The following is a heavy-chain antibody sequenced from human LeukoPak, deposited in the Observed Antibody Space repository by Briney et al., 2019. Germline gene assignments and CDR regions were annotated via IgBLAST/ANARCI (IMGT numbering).Heavy chain of an antibody. CDR3: ARDNREVRGGDCFDV. J-gene: IGHJ6*04. Sequence: GASVTVSCKASGYTFTDYYIHWVRQAPGQGLEWMGWINPNSGVTNYAQKFQGRVTMTRDTSITTAYMELSRLRSDDTAVYYCARDNREVRGGDCFDVWGKGTTVTVSS. CDR2: INPNSGVT. CDR1: GYTFTDYY. D-gene: IGHD2-21*02. V-gene: IGHV1-2*02.